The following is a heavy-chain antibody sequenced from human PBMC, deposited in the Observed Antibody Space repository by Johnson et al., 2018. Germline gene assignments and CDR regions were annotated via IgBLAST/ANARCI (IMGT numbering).Heavy chain of an antibody. CDR3: AKEEMYYFDSNGYREYVQH. J-gene: IGHJ1*01. Sequence: VQLVESGGGLVQPGGSLRLSCATSGFTFSSYAMNWVRQAPGKGLEWVSAISGSGGSTYYADSVTGQFTISRDNSKNTLYLQMNSLRAEDTAIYYCAKEEMYYFDSNGYREYVQHWGQGTLVTVSS. CDR2: ISGSGGST. D-gene: IGHD3-22*01. V-gene: IGHV3-23*04. CDR1: GFTFSSYA.